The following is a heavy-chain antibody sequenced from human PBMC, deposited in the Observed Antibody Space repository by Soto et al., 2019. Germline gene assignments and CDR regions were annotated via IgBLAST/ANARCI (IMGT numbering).Heavy chain of an antibody. Sequence: GASVKVSCKASGGTFSSYSISWVLQAPGQGLEWMGGIIPIFGTANYAQKFQGRVTITADESTSTAYMELSSLRSEDTAVYHCARGGGGPYYYYGMDVWGQGTTVTVSS. J-gene: IGHJ6*02. D-gene: IGHD2-15*01. CDR3: ARGGGGPYYYYGMDV. CDR2: IIPIFGTA. V-gene: IGHV1-69*13. CDR1: GGTFSSYS.